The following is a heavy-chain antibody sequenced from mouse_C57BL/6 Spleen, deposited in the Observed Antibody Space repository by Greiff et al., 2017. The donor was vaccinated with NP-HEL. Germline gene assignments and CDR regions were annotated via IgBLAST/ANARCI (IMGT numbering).Heavy chain of an antibody. V-gene: IGHV1-54*01. CDR3: ARRGFIYYDYERAWFAY. J-gene: IGHJ3*01. D-gene: IGHD2-4*01. Sequence: QVQLQQSGAELVRPGTSVKVSCKASGYAFTNYLIEWVKQRPGQGLEWIGVINPGSGGTNYNEKFKGKATLTADKSSSTAYMQLSSLTSEDSAVYFCARRGFIYYDYERAWFAYWGQGTLVTVSA. CDR2: INPGSGGT. CDR1: GYAFTNYL.